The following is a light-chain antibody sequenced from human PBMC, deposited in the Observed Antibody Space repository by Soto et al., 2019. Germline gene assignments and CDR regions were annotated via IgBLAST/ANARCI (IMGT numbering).Light chain of an antibody. V-gene: IGKV4-1*01. CDR2: WAS. CDR3: QQYYSTPIT. CDR1: QSVFYSSNNKNY. Sequence: DIVMTQSPDSLAVSLGERATINCKSSQSVFYSSNNKNYVTWYQQKPGQPPKLLIYWASTRESGVPDRFSGSGSGSDFTPTISSLQAEDVAVYYCQQYYSTPITYGHGTRVELK. J-gene: IGKJ5*01.